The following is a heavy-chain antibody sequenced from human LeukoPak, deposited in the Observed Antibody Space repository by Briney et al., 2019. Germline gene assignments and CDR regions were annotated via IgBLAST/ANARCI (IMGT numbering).Heavy chain of an antibody. CDR1: GFTFSNYG. V-gene: IGHV3-23*01. D-gene: IGHD2-2*01. CDR3: AKEGSMGPYYFDY. CDR2: ISGSGGST. J-gene: IGHJ4*02. Sequence: GRSLRLSCAASGFTFSNYGMHWVRQAPGKGLEWVSAISGSGGSTYYADSVKGRFTISRDNSKNTLYLQMNSLRAEDTAVYYCAKEGSMGPYYFDYWGQGTLVTVSS.